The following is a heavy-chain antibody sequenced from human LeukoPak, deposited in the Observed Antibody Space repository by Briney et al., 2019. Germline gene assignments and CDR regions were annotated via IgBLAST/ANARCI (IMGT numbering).Heavy chain of an antibody. CDR2: ISWNSGSI. J-gene: IGHJ4*02. D-gene: IGHD6-19*01. CDR1: GFTFDDYA. Sequence: GGSLRLSCAASGFTFDDYAMHWVRQAPGKGLEWVSGISWNSGSIGYADSVKGRFTISRDNAKNSLYLQMNSLRAEDTALYYCAKDLYSSGWGSSDYGGQGTLVTVSS. CDR3: AKDLYSSGWGSSDY. V-gene: IGHV3-9*01.